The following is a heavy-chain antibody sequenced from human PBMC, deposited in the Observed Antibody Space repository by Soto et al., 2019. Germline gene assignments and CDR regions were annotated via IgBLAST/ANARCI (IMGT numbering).Heavy chain of an antibody. CDR2: INVYNGNT. CDR1: GGTFSSYG. D-gene: IGHD3-10*01. J-gene: IGHJ5*02. CDR3: ARGVGSGSYYNQYNWFDP. V-gene: IGHV1-18*01. Sequence: ASVKVSCKASGGTFSSYGISWVRQAPGQGLEWMGWINVYNGNTKYAQKVQGRVTMTTDTSTSTAYMELRSLRSDDTAVYYCARGVGSGSYYNQYNWFDPWGQGTLVTVSS.